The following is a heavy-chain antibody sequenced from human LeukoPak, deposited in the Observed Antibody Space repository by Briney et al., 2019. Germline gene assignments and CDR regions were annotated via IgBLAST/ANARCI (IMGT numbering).Heavy chain of an antibody. CDR3: ARSNAPDFDY. Sequence: SETLSLTCTVSGYSISSDYYWGWIRQPPGKGLEWIGSLYHSGSTYYNPSLKSRVTISVDTSKNQFSLKLSSVTAADTAVYYCARSNAPDFDYWGQGTLVTVSS. CDR1: GYSISSDYY. V-gene: IGHV4-38-2*02. J-gene: IGHJ4*02. CDR2: LYHSGST.